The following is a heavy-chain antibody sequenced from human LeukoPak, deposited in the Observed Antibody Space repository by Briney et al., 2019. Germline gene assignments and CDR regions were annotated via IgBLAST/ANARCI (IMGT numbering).Heavy chain of an antibody. Sequence: SETLSLTCTVSGGSISSSSYYWGWIRQPPGKGLEWIGSIYYSGSTYYNPSLKSRVTISVDTSKNQFSLKLSSVTAADTAVYYCARDNRLGPVDYWGQGTLVTVSS. CDR2: IYYSGST. CDR1: GGSISSSSYY. J-gene: IGHJ4*02. V-gene: IGHV4-39*07. D-gene: IGHD1-14*01. CDR3: ARDNRLGPVDY.